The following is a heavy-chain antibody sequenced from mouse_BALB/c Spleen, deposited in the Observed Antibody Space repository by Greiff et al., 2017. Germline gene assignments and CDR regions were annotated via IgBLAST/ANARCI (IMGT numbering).Heavy chain of an antibody. CDR3: ARVDSLLRGYAMDY. J-gene: IGHJ4*01. D-gene: IGHD1-2*01. CDR1: GFSLTGYG. Sequence: VMLVESGPGLVAPSQSLSITCTVSGFSLTGYGVNWVRQPPGKGLEWLGMIWGDGSTDYNSALKSRLSISKDNSKSQVFLKMNSLQTDDTAMYYCARVDSLLRGYAMDYWGQGTSVTVSS. CDR2: IWGDGST. V-gene: IGHV2-6-7*01.